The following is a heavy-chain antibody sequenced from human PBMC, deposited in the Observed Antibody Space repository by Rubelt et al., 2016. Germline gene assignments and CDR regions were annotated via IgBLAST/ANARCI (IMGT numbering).Heavy chain of an antibody. CDR2: IDWDDDE. V-gene: IGHV2-70*15. CDR1: GFSLSDDGMC. D-gene: IGHD4-23*01. J-gene: IGHJ4*02. CDR3: ARSPLTSVITGAFDC. Sequence: QVTLRESGPALVRPTQTLTLTCTFSGFSLSDDGMCVSWIRQPPGKALEWLARIDWDDDEYFAASLKTRLTISKDTSKNQVVLTMTNMDPVDTATYYCARSPLTSVITGAFDCWGQGILVTVSS.